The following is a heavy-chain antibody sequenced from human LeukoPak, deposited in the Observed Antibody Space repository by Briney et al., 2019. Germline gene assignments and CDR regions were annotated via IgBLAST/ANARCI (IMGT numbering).Heavy chain of an antibody. CDR1: GFTSISSA. J-gene: IGHJ4*01. CDR3: ASRIVGAPGDFVC. CDR2: ITDSGAGT. V-gene: IGHV3-23*01. Sequence: GGSLRLSCAASGFTSISSAMSWVRQAPGKGLEWVSAITDSGAGTYYADSVKGRFTISRDNSKNTLYLQMNSLRAEDTAVYYCASRIVGAPGDFVCCGQGTLVTVSS. D-gene: IGHD1-26*01.